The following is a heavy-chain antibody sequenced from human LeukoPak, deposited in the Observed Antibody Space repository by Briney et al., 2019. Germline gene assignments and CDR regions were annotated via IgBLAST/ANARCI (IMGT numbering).Heavy chain of an antibody. CDR2: IRYDGSNK. J-gene: IGHJ4*02. D-gene: IGHD2-2*01. V-gene: IGHV3-30*02. CDR3: AKDGRPKRGCSSTSCLNYLDY. Sequence: GGSLRLSCAASGFTFSSYGMHWVRQAPGKGLEWVAFIRYDGSNKYYADSVKGRFTISRDNSKNTLYLQMNSLRAEDTAVYYCAKDGRPKRGCSSTSCLNYLDYWGQGTLATVSS. CDR1: GFTFSSYG.